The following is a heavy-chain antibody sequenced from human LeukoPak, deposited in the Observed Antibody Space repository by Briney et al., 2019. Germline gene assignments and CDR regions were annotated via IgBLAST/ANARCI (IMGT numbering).Heavy chain of an antibody. D-gene: IGHD6-6*01. CDR1: GFTFSDYY. CDR2: ISSSGSTI. Sequence: PGGSLRLSCAASGFTFSDYYMSWIRQAPGKGLEWGSYISSSGSTIYYADSVKGRFTISRDNAKNSLYLQMTSLQAEDTAVYYCASPYSSSSGSDYWGQGTLVTVSS. V-gene: IGHV3-11*04. J-gene: IGHJ4*02. CDR3: ASPYSSSSGSDY.